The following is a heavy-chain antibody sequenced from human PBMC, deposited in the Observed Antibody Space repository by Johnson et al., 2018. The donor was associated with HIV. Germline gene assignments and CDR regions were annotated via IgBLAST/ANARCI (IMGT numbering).Heavy chain of an antibody. CDR2: ISWNSGSI. Sequence: VQLVESGGGVVQPGGSLRLSCAASGFTFDDYAMHWVRQAPGKGLEWVSGISWNSGSIGYADSVKGRFTISRDNAKNTVYLQMDSLRDEDKADAFDIWGQGTMVTVSS. V-gene: IGHV3-9*01. CDR3: I. J-gene: IGHJ3*02. CDR1: GFTFDDYA.